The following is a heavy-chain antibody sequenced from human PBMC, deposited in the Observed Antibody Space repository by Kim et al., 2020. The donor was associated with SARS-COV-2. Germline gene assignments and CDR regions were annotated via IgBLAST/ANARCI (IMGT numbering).Heavy chain of an antibody. CDR2: ISSSSSYI. CDR1: GFTFSSYS. V-gene: IGHV3-21*01. Sequence: GGSLRLSCAASGFTFSSYSMNWVRQAPGKGLEWVSSISSSSSYIYYADSVKGRFTISRDNAKNSLYLQMNSLRAEDTAVYYCARAQYDYGDFDYWGQGTLVTVSS. J-gene: IGHJ4*02. D-gene: IGHD4-17*01. CDR3: ARAQYDYGDFDY.